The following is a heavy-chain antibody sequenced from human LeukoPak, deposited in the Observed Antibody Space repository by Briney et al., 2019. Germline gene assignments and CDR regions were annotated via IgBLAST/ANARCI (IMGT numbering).Heavy chain of an antibody. CDR3: VRNLGATGPHDAFDI. Sequence: GGSLRLSCAASGFTVSSNYMSWVRQAPGKGLEWVSVIYSGDSVYYADSVKGRFTISRDNSKNTLYLQMNSLRAEDTAVYYCVRNLGATGPHDAFDIWGQGTMVTVSS. V-gene: IGHV3-53*01. J-gene: IGHJ3*02. CDR2: IYSGDSV. D-gene: IGHD1-26*01. CDR1: GFTVSSNY.